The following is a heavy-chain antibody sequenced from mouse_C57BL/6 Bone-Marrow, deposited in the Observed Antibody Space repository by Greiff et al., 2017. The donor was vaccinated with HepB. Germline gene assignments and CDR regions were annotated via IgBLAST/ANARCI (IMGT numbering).Heavy chain of an antibody. CDR1: GYTFTDYY. D-gene: IGHD1-1*01. J-gene: IGHJ1*03. Sequence: VQLKQSGPELVKPGASVKISCKASGYTFTDYYMNWVKQSHGKSLEWIGDINPNNGGTSYNQKFKGKATLTVDKSSSTAYMELRSLTSEDSAVYYCAGDYYGSSYSHWYFDVWGTGTTVTVSS. V-gene: IGHV1-26*01. CDR2: INPNNGGT. CDR3: AGDYYGSSYSHWYFDV.